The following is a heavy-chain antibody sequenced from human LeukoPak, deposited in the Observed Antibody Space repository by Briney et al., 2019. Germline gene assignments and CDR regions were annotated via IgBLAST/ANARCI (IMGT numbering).Heavy chain of an antibody. D-gene: IGHD1-26*01. CDR2: ISGSGGDT. V-gene: IGHV3-23*01. CDR1: GFTFSNFL. CDR3: AKRGATTGDFDY. Sequence: PGGSLRLSCAASGFTFSNFLMTWVRQATGKGPEWVSAISGSGGDTYYADSVKGRFTISRDNSKNTLYLQMNSLRAEDTAVYYCAKRGATTGDFDYWGQGTLVTVSS. J-gene: IGHJ4*02.